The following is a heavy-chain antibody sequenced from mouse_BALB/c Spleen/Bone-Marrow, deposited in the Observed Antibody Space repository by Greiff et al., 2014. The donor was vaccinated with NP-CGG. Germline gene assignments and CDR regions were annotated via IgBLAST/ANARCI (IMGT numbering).Heavy chain of an antibody. D-gene: IGHD2-14*01. V-gene: IGHV1-87*01. J-gene: IGHJ4*01. CDR2: FYPGDGDT. CDR3: ARAKRYGEMDY. Sequence: VQLQQSGAELARPGASVKLSCKASGYTFTSYRMQWVKQRPGQGLQWIGAFYPGDGDTRYTQRFKDKATLTADKSSSTAYMQLSSLASEDSAVYYCARAKRYGEMDYWGQGTSVTVSS. CDR1: GYTFTSYR.